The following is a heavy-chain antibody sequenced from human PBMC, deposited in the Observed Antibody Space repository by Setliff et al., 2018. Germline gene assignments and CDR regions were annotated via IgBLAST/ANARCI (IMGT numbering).Heavy chain of an antibody. J-gene: IGHJ4*02. V-gene: IGHV4-59*01. CDR3: ARGGTFRYFDY. CDR2: VYYSGIA. Sequence: KASETLSLTCTVSGGSISTYYWSWIRQPPGKGLEWIGYVYYSGIANYSSSLKSRLTISVDTSKNQFSLKLRSVTAADTAVYYCARGGTFRYFDYWGQGTPVTVSS. CDR1: GGSISTYY. D-gene: IGHD5-12*01.